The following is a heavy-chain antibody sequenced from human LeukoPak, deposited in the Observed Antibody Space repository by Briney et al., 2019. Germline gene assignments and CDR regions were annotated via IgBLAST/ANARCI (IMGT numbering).Heavy chain of an antibody. V-gene: IGHV4-34*01. Sequence: PSETLSLTCAVYGGSFSGYYWGWIRQTPGKGLEWFGSIYHTGSTYYNPSLKSRVTISLDTSKNQFSLTLSSVTAADTAVYYCARGWEPASNWFDPWGQGTLVTVSS. CDR1: GGSFSGYY. CDR3: ARGWEPASNWFDP. J-gene: IGHJ5*02. CDR2: IYHTGST. D-gene: IGHD1-26*01.